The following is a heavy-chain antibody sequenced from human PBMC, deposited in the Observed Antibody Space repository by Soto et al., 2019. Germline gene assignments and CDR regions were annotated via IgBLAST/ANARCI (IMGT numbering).Heavy chain of an antibody. CDR2: ISYSGST. J-gene: IGHJ4*02. CDR3: ARGTSWQLPFDY. Sequence: SETLSLTCTVSIDSISSYYWSWIRQPPGKRLEWIGYISYSGSTDYNPSLKSRVTVSGDTSKNQFSLKVSSVTAADTAVYYCARGTSWQLPFDYWGQGTLVTVSS. CDR1: IDSISSYY. V-gene: IGHV4-59*01. D-gene: IGHD6-13*01.